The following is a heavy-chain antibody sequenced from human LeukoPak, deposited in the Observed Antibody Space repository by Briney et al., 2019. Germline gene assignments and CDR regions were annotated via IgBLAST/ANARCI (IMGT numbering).Heavy chain of an antibody. CDR1: GGSISSGGYY. CDR3: ARDIRFHDYYYYGMDV. V-gene: IGHV4-31*03. D-gene: IGHD3-10*01. Sequence: SETLSLTCTVSGGSISSGGYYWSWIRQHPGKGLEWIGYIYHSGSTYYNPSLKSRVTISVDTSKNQFSLKLSSVTAADTAVYYCARDIRFHDYYYYGMDVWGQGTTVTVSS. J-gene: IGHJ6*02. CDR2: IYHSGST.